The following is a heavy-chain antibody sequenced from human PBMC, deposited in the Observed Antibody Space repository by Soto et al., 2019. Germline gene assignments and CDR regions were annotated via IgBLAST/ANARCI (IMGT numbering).Heavy chain of an antibody. CDR3: ARAVAVPADFDY. J-gene: IGHJ4*02. CDR1: GYTFTGYA. CDR2: INVGNGNT. V-gene: IGHV1-3*05. Sequence: QVQLVQSGAEEKKPGASVKVSCKASGYTFTGYAMHWVRQAPGQRLEWMGWINVGNGNTKYSQKFQGRVTITRDTDVSTAYMELSSLRSEDTAVYYCARAVAVPADFDYWGQGTLVTVSS. D-gene: IGHD6-19*01.